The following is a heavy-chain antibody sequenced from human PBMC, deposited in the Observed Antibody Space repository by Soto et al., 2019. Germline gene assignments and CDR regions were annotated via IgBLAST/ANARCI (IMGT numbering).Heavy chain of an antibody. CDR3: AKDSRYDFWSGAPFDY. V-gene: IGHV3-23*01. D-gene: IGHD3-3*01. CDR2: LSGSGGST. J-gene: IGHJ4*02. CDR1: GFTFSNYG. Sequence: GGSLRLPCVASGFTFSNYGMSWVRQAPGKGLEWVSGLSGSGGSTYYADSVKGRFTISRDNAKNTRYLQMNSLRAEDTAVYYCAKDSRYDFWSGAPFDYWGQGTLVTVSS.